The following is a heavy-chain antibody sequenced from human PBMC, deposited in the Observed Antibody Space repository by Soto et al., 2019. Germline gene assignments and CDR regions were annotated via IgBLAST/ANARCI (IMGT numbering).Heavy chain of an antibody. CDR2: IYTSGST. CDR1: GGSISSYY. J-gene: IGHJ6*02. CDR3: AREPYYDILTGYYNGYYYYGMDV. D-gene: IGHD3-9*01. V-gene: IGHV4-4*07. Sequence: QVQLQESGPGLVKPSETLSLTCTVSGGSISSYYWSWIRQPAGKGLEWIGRIYTSGSTNYNPSLKSRVTMSVDTSKNQFSLKLSSVTAADTAVYYCAREPYYDILTGYYNGYYYYGMDVWGQGTTVTVSS.